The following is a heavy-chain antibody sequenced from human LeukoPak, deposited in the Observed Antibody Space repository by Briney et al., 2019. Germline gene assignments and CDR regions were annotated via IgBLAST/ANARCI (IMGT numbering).Heavy chain of an antibody. V-gene: IGHV4-38-2*02. Sequence: SETLSLTCTVSGYSINSGYYWGWIRQPPGKGLEWIGSIYHSGSTYYNPSLKSRVTISVDTSKNQFSLKLSSVTAADTAVYYCARPRQGWFDPWGQGTLVTVSS. CDR3: ARPRQGWFDP. CDR1: GYSINSGYY. J-gene: IGHJ5*02. CDR2: IYHSGST.